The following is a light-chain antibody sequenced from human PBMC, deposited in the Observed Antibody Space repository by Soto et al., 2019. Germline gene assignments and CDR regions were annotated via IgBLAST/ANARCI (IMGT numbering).Light chain of an antibody. V-gene: IGKV1-27*01. J-gene: IGKJ3*01. CDR3: QKYSSVPV. CDR1: QCIRYF. Sequence: DIQMTQSPTSLSASVGDRVTITCRASQCIRYFVAWYQQKTGKAPKLLIYAASTMQSGVPSRFSGSGSGPDFTITINSLQPEDVATYSCQKYSSVPVFGPGTKVEIK. CDR2: AAS.